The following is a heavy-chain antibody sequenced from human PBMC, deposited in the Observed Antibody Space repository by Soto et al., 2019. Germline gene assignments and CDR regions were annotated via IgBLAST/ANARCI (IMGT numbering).Heavy chain of an antibody. CDR2: INSDGSST. CDR3: ARDRIAVAGTGYYYNYYGMDV. CDR1: GFTFSSYW. Sequence: GGSLRLSCAASGFTFSSYWMHWVHQAPGKVLVWVSRINSDGSSTSYADSVRGRFTISRDNAKNTLYLQMNSLRAEDTAVYYCARDRIAVAGTGYYYNYYGMDVWGQGTRVTVSS. V-gene: IGHV3-74*01. J-gene: IGHJ6*01. D-gene: IGHD6-19*01.